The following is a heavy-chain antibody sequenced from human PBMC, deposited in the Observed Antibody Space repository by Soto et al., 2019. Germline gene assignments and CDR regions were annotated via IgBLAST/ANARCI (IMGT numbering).Heavy chain of an antibody. CDR3: ARAPTTTVTTEIDY. V-gene: IGHV4-34*01. Sequence: QVQLQQWGAGLLKPSETLSLTCAVYGGSFSGYYWSWIRQPPGKGLEWIGEIHHSGSTNYNPSLKSRVTISVDTSKNQFSLKLRSVTAADTAVYYCARAPTTTVTTEIDYWGQGTLVTVSS. CDR1: GGSFSGYY. D-gene: IGHD4-17*01. CDR2: IHHSGST. J-gene: IGHJ4*02.